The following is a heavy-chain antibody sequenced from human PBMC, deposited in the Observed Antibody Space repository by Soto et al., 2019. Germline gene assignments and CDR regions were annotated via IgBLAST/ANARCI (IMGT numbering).Heavy chain of an antibody. CDR1: GFTFDDYA. D-gene: IGHD3-16*01. CDR3: AKDFSYGLLDQSGKDYYFYGMDV. CDR2: ISWNSED. Sequence: GGSLRLSCAASGFTFDDYAMHWVRQAPGKGLEWVSGISWNSEDYYANSVKGRFTISRDNAKNRLYLQMKGLRAEDTAFYYCAKDFSYGLLDQSGKDYYFYGMDVWGQGTTVTVSS. V-gene: IGHV3-9*01. J-gene: IGHJ6*02.